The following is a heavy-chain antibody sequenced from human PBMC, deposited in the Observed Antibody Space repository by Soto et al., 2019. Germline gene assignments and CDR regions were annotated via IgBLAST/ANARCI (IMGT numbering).Heavy chain of an antibody. CDR3: AKDNLLLWFGEPFDY. CDR1: GGSFTNYG. V-gene: IGHV3-23*01. Sequence: PGGSLRLSCAASGGSFTNYGMHWVRQAPGKGLEWIAATSGSGGSTYYADSVKGRFTIPRDNSKDTLYLQMYSLRAEDTAVYYCAKDNLLLWFGEPFDYWGQGTLVTVSS. CDR2: TSGSGGST. J-gene: IGHJ4*02. D-gene: IGHD3-10*01.